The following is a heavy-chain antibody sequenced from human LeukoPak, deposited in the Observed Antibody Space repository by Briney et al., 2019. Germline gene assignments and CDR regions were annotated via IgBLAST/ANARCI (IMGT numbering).Heavy chain of an antibody. CDR1: GFTFSSYS. CDR2: ISSSSSTI. Sequence: GGSLRLSCAASGFTFSSYSMNWVHQAPGKGLEWVSYISSSSSTIYYADSVKGRFTISRDNAKNSLYLQMNSLRDEDTAVYYCAREGGLYYYYGMDVWGQGTTVTVSS. CDR3: AREGGLYYYYGMDV. V-gene: IGHV3-48*02. D-gene: IGHD6-19*01. J-gene: IGHJ6*02.